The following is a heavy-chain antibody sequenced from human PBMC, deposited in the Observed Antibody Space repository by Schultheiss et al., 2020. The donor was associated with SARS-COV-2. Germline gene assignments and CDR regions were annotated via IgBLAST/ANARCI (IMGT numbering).Heavy chain of an antibody. CDR2: ISYDGSNK. V-gene: IGHV3-30*03. J-gene: IGHJ5*02. D-gene: IGHD1-14*01. Sequence: GGSLRLSCAASGFTFRSYAMSWVRQAPGKGLEWVAVISYDGSNKYYADSMKGRFTISRDNSKNTLYLQMNSLRAEDTAVYYCARESGPWGQGTLVTVSS. CDR3: ARESGP. CDR1: GFTFRSYA.